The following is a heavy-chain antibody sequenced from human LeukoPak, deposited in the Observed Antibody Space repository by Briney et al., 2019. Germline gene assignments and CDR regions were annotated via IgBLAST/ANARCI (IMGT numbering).Heavy chain of an antibody. V-gene: IGHV5-51*01. J-gene: IGHJ6*03. CDR3: ARLGTPYYYYYMDV. D-gene: IGHD1-1*01. CDR1: GYTFSNYW. Sequence: GESLKIACQGSGYTFSNYWIAWVRHMPGNGLEWMGIIYAGDSDTKYSPSFQGEVSISADKSINTAYLQWTRVKASDTAIYYCARLGTPYYYYYMDVWGRGTTVTVSS. CDR2: IYAGDSDT.